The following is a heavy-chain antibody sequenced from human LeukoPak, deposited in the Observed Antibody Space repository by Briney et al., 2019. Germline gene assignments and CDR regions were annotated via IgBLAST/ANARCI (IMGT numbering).Heavy chain of an antibody. CDR1: GGSISSYY. V-gene: IGHV4-59*01. D-gene: IGHD2-15*01. CDR3: ARGSSGGSWGLDY. CDR2: IYYSGST. J-gene: IGHJ4*02. Sequence: PSETPSLTCTVSGGSISSYYWSWIRQPPGKGLEWIGYIYYSGSTNYNPSLKSRVTISVDTSKNQFSLKLSSVTAADTAVYYCARGSSGGSWGLDYWGQGTLVTVSS.